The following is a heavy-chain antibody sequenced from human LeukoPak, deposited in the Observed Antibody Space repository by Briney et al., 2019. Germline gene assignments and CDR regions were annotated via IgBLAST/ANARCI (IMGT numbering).Heavy chain of an antibody. D-gene: IGHD6-19*01. J-gene: IGHJ4*02. CDR3: ARDRGAAAGELRYSSGWRGYFDY. CDR2: IYYSGST. V-gene: IGHV4-39*07. CDR1: GVSISSSSYY. Sequence: SETLSLTCTVSGVSISSSSYYWSWIRQPPGKGLEWIGSIYYSGSTYYNPSLKSRVTISVDTSKNQFSLKLSSVTAADTAVYYCARDRGAAAGELRYSSGWRGYFDYWGQGTLVTVSS.